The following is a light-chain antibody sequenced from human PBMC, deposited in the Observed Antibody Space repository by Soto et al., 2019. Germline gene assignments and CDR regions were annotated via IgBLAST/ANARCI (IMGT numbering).Light chain of an antibody. CDR3: QQYGNSPPIT. V-gene: IGKV3-20*01. Sequence: EIVLTQSPGTLSLSPGEGATLSCRASQTVSSNYLAWYQQKPGQAPRLLIYGASSRATGIPDRFSVSGSGTDFTLTISRLEPEDFAVYYCQQYGNSPPITFGQGTLLEIK. CDR1: QTVSSNY. CDR2: GAS. J-gene: IGKJ5*01.